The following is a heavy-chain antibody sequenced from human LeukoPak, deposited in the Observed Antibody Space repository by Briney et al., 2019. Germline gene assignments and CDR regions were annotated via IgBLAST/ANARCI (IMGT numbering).Heavy chain of an antibody. CDR1: GGTFSSYT. J-gene: IGHJ6*03. V-gene: IGHV1-69*02. CDR3: RFMTTVPTRDYYYMDV. CDR2: IIPILGIA. D-gene: IGHD4-11*01. Sequence: GASVKVSCKASGGTFSSYTISWVRQAPGQGLEWMGRIIPILGIANYAQKFQGRVTITADKSTSTAYMELSSLRSEDTAVYYCRFMTTVPTRDYYYMDVWGKGTTVTVSS.